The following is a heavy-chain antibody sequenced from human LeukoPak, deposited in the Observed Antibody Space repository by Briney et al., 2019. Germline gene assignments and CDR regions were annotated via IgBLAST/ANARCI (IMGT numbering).Heavy chain of an antibody. Sequence: SGTLSLTCAVSGGSISSSNWWSWVRQPPGKGLEWIGEIYHSGSTNCNPSLKSRVTISVDKSKNQFSLKLSSVTAADTAVYYCAIIKDYYDSSGYAYWGQGTLVTVSS. CDR2: IYHSGST. CDR1: GGSISSSNW. V-gene: IGHV4-4*02. D-gene: IGHD3-22*01. CDR3: AIIKDYYDSSGYAY. J-gene: IGHJ4*02.